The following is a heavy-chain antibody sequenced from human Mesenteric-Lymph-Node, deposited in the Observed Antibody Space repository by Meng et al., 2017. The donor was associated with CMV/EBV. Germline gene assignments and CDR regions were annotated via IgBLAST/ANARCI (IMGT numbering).Heavy chain of an antibody. D-gene: IGHD1-14*01. J-gene: IGHJ4*02. CDR3: GRVRYSDY. CDR1: GFTFSSRG. CDR2: IRPDGSYK. Sequence: GESLKISCAASGFTFSSRGMHWVRQAPGKGLEWVAFIRPDGSYKDHADSVKGRFTISTDNSKSTLYLQMNTLRADDTAVYYCGRVRYSDYWGQGTLVTVSS. V-gene: IGHV3-30*02.